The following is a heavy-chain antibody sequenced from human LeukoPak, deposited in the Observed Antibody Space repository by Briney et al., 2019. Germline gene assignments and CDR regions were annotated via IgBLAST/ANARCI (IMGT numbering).Heavy chain of an antibody. V-gene: IGHV3-21*01. D-gene: IGHD5-12*01. CDR2: ISSSSSYI. CDR1: GFTFSSYS. Sequence: GGSLRLSCAASGFTFSSYSMNWVRQAPGKGLEWVSSISSSSSYIYYADSVKGRFTISRDNAKNSLYLQMNSLRAEDTAVYYCARDYSGYEPYYLDYWGQGTLVTVSS. J-gene: IGHJ4*02. CDR3: ARDYSGYEPYYLDY.